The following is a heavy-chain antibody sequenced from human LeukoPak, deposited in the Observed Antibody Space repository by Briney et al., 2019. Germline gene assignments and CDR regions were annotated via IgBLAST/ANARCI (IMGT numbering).Heavy chain of an antibody. Sequence: GRSLRLSCAASGFTFDDYAMHWVRQAPGKGLEWVSGISWNSGSIGYADSVKGRFTISRDSAKNSLYLQMNSLRAEDTALYYCAKGLKAVAGTFPLSRYFDYWGQGTLVTVSS. CDR1: GFTFDDYA. V-gene: IGHV3-9*01. J-gene: IGHJ4*02. CDR3: AKGLKAVAGTFPLSRYFDY. CDR2: ISWNSGSI. D-gene: IGHD6-19*01.